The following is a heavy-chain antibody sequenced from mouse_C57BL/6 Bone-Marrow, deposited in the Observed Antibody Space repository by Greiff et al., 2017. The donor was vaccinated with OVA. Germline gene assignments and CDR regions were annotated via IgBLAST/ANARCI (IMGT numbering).Heavy chain of an antibody. J-gene: IGHJ2*01. Sequence: VQLKESGPELVKPGASVKISCKASGYSFTGYFMNWVMQSHGKSLEWIGRINPYNGDTFYTQKFKGKATLTVDKSSSTAHMELRSRTSEDSAVYYCARGSTTVVAEDYWGQGTTLTVSS. CDR3: ARGSTTVVAEDY. CDR2: INPYNGDT. CDR1: GYSFTGYF. V-gene: IGHV1-20*01. D-gene: IGHD1-1*01.